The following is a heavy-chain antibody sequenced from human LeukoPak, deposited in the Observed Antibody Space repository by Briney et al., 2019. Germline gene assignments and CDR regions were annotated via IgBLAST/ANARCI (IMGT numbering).Heavy chain of an antibody. J-gene: IGHJ4*02. CDR1: GFTFSSYS. V-gene: IGHV3-21*01. CDR3: ARGEYYYDSSGSMRFDY. D-gene: IGHD3-22*01. CDR2: ISRSSTCI. Sequence: PGGSLRLSCAASGFTFSSYSMNWVRQAPGKGLEWVSSISRSSTCIYYADSVKGRFTISRDNAENSLYLQMNSLRAEDTAVYYCARGEYYYDSSGSMRFDYWGQGTLVTVSS.